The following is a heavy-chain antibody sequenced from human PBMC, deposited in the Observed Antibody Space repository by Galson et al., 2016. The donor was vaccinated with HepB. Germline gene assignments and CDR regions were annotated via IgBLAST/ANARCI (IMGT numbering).Heavy chain of an antibody. D-gene: IGHD3-16*01. CDR3: ARDGGIPGAAFDI. CDR1: GFFFSNFV. J-gene: IGHJ3*02. CDR2: ISDNTAGT. Sequence: SLRLSCAASGFFFSNFVMTWVRQAPGKGLEWVSDISDNTAGTKYADSAKGRFTISRDNAKNSLYLQMNSLRDGDTAVYYCARDGGIPGAAFDIWGQGTMVTVSS. V-gene: IGHV3-23*01.